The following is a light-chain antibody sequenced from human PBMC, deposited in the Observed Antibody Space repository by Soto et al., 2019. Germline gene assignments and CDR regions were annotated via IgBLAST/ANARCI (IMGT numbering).Light chain of an antibody. CDR3: HQRQSWPRT. CDR2: RIF. Sequence: EIVMTQSPGTVSVFPGETVTLSCRASQSVSGYLDWFHQKPGQAPRLVLLRIFTRAAGIPARFSASGSGTDFTLTISDVQPEDFALYYCHQRQSWPRTFGQGTKVDIK. V-gene: IGKV3D-15*01. J-gene: IGKJ1*01. CDR1: QSVSGY.